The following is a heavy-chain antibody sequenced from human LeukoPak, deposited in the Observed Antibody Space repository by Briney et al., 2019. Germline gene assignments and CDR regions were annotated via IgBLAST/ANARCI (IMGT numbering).Heavy chain of an antibody. Sequence: GRSLRLSGAASGFTFSNYVMHWVRQAPGKGLEWVAVISYDGSNKYYADSVKGRFTISRDNSKNTLYLRINSLRPEDTAVYYCAKDNRNDYGDYFFDCWGQGTLVTVSS. J-gene: IGHJ4*02. D-gene: IGHD4-17*01. V-gene: IGHV3-30*18. CDR1: GFTFSNYV. CDR2: ISYDGSNK. CDR3: AKDNRNDYGDYFFDC.